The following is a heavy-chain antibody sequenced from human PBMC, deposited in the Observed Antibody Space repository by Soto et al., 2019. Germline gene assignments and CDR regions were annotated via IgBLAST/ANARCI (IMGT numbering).Heavy chain of an antibody. CDR2: ISTYNGDT. CDR1: GYTVTGYD. CDR3: GREGVAPYYYYGMDV. V-gene: IGHV1-18*01. Sequence: ASVKVSCKASGYTVTGYDIHWVRQAPGQGFEWMGWISTYNGDTNYAQTFQGRVTMTTDTSTSTVHMEVRSLRSDDTAVYYCGREGVAPYYYYGMDVWGQGTPVTVSS. J-gene: IGHJ6*02. D-gene: IGHD5-12*01.